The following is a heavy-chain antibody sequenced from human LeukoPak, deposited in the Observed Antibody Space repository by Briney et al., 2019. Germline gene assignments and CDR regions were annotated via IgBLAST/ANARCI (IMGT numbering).Heavy chain of an antibody. J-gene: IGHJ6*02. D-gene: IGHD6-13*01. Sequence: SVKVSCKASGGTFSSYAISWVRQAPGQGLEWMGGIIPIFGTANYAQKYQGRVTITADESTSTAYMELSSLRSEDTAVYYCARAVRIAAAGTTYYYYGMDVWGQGTTVTVSS. V-gene: IGHV1-69*13. CDR1: GGTFSSYA. CDR3: ARAVRIAAAGTTYYYYGMDV. CDR2: IIPIFGTA.